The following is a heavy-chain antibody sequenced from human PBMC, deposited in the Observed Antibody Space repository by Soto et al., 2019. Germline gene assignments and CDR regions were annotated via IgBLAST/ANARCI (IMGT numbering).Heavy chain of an antibody. CDR1: GFTFSSYA. Sequence: EVQLLESGGGLVQPGGSLRLSYAASGFTFSSYAMSWVRQAPGKGLEWVSGISVSGSTTYYADSVKGRFTISRDNSKNTLYLQMSSLRAEDTAVYYCARGGYYDSTGSANWGQGTLVTVSS. D-gene: IGHD3-22*01. V-gene: IGHV3-23*01. J-gene: IGHJ4*02. CDR3: ARGGYYDSTGSAN. CDR2: ISVSGSTT.